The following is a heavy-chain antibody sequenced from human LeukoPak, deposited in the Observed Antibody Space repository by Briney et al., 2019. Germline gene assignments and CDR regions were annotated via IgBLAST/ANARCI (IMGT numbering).Heavy chain of an antibody. V-gene: IGHV1-24*01. CDR2: FDPEDGET. Sequence: GASVKVSCKVSGYALTELSMHWVRQAPGKGLEWMGGFDPEDGETIYAQKFQGRVTMTEDTSTDTAYMELSSLRSEDTAVYYCATYSPRITIFGVVIIGLAFDIWGQGTMVTVSS. CDR1: GYALTELS. D-gene: IGHD3-3*01. J-gene: IGHJ3*02. CDR3: ATYSPRITIFGVVIIGLAFDI.